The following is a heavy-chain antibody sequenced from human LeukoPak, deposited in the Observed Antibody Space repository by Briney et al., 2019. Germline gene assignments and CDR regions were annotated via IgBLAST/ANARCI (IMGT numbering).Heavy chain of an antibody. J-gene: IGHJ3*01. CDR3: ARVRLGRGVDDAFDV. Sequence: ASVKVSCKASGYTFTGYYIHWVRQAPGQGPECMGRMNPNSGGAHYAQNFQGRVTMTRDTSISTAYMELTSLRSDDTAVYYCARVRLGRGVDDAFDVWGQGTMVTLSS. V-gene: IGHV1-2*06. CDR2: MNPNSGGA. CDR1: GYTFTGYY. D-gene: IGHD3-10*01.